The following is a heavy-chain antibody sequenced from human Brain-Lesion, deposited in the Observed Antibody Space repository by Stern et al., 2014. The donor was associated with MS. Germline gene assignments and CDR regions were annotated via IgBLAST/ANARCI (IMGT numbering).Heavy chain of an antibody. CDR1: GFTFDGYA. CDR2: ISWNNGTI. V-gene: IGHV3-9*01. D-gene: IGHD1-14*01. Sequence: VQLVQSGGDLEQPGRSLRLSCAAFGFTFDGYAMNWVRPAPGKGLEWVAGISWNNGTISYAESVQGRFTTPKGQPYSSLYLQMNSLRPEDTALYYCARDITGSSAYFAYWGQGTLVTVSS. CDR3: ARDITGSSAYFAY. J-gene: IGHJ4*02.